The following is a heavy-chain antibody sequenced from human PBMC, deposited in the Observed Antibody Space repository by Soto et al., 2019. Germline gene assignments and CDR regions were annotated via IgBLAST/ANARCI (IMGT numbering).Heavy chain of an antibody. CDR1: GYSFTIYW. J-gene: IGHJ4*02. V-gene: IGHV5-51*01. D-gene: IGHD2-2*01. Sequence: GESLKIACKGSGYSFTIYWIGWVLQMPGKGLEWMGIIYPGDSDTRYSPSFQGQVTISADKSISTAYLQWSSLKASDTAMYYCARPSPSGTSYGGLDYWGQLTLVTVS. CDR2: IYPGDSDT. CDR3: ARPSPSGTSYGGLDY.